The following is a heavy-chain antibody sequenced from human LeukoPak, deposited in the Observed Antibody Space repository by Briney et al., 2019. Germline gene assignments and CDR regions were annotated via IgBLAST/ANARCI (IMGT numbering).Heavy chain of an antibody. Sequence: SGPTLVNPTQTLTLTCTFSGFSLSTSGVGVGWIRQPPGKALEWLALIYWDDNKPYSPSLKTRLTVTKDTSKNQVVLTMTNMDPVDTATYYCAHRRREGMTTVTTGFDHWGQGTLVTVSS. CDR2: IYWDDNK. CDR3: AHRRREGMTTVTTGFDH. D-gene: IGHD4-11*01. V-gene: IGHV2-5*02. CDR1: GFSLSTSGVG. J-gene: IGHJ4*02.